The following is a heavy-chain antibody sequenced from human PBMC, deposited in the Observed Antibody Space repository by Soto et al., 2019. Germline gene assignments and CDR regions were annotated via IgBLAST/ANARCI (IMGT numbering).Heavy chain of an antibody. J-gene: IGHJ3*01. CDR2: FIPIFRTL. CDR3: VRDRRIYYSDPHDEFVASDYEV. D-gene: IGHD3-22*01. CDR1: GGIFGSHG. V-gene: IGHV1-69*01. Sequence: QVQLIQSEAEVQKPGSSVRVSCTASGGIFGSHGFSWVRQAPGQRLEWVGGFIPIFRTLTYTEKFQARVRIAADASTNTVYLDLSSLTSEDTAVYYCVRDRRIYYSDPHDEFVASDYEVWGQGTMVSVSS.